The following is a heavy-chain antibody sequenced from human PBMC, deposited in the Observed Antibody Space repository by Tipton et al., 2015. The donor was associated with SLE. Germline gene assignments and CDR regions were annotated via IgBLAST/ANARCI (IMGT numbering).Heavy chain of an antibody. J-gene: IGHJ4*02. D-gene: IGHD3-22*01. CDR2: VYYSGST. V-gene: IGHV4-59*12. CDR1: GGSISSYY. Sequence: TLSLTCTVSGGSISSYYWSWIRQPPGKGLEWIGYVYYSGSTNYNPSLKSRVTISVGTSKNQFSLKLSSVTAADTAVYYCARIGIYYDSSGYLDYWGQGTLVTVSS. CDR3: ARIGIYYDSSGYLDY.